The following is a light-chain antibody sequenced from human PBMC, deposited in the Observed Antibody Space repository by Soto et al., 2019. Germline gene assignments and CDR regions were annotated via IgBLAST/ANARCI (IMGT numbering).Light chain of an antibody. CDR2: DAS. J-gene: IGKJ2*01. V-gene: IGKV1-5*01. CDR1: QTINTW. CDR3: QQYGSPRLT. Sequence: DIQMTQSPSTLAASVGDRVTITCRASQTINTWLAWYQQKPGKAPKFLIYDASSLASGVPSRFSGGGSGTEFTLTISSLQPGDFATYYCQQYGSPRLTFGQGTKLEIK.